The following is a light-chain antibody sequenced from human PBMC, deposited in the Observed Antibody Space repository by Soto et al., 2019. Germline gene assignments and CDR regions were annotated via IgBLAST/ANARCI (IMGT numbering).Light chain of an antibody. CDR3: QQYTTYPYT. J-gene: IGKJ2*01. V-gene: IGKV1-5*01. CDR2: DAS. CDR1: QSVTNW. Sequence: DIQMTQSPSTLSASVGDRVTITCRASQSVTNWLAWYQQKPGKAPNLLIYDASRLQSGIPSRVSGSGSGTEITLTFSSLQPDDFATYYCQQYTTYPYTFGQGTKLEIK.